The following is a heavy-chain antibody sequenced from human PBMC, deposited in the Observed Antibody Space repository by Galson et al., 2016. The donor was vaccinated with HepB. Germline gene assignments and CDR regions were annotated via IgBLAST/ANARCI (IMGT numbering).Heavy chain of an antibody. D-gene: IGHD2-2*01. CDR1: GFRFSSYA. J-gene: IGHJ3*02. V-gene: IGHV3-23*01. CDR2: ISGTSGVT. CDR3: AKDRASVPDAFDI. Sequence: SLRLSCAASGFRFSSYAMSWVRQAPGKGLEWVSAISGTSGVTYYADSVRGRFTISRDNSKNTLYLQMNSLRAEDTAIYYCAKDRASVPDAFDIWGQGTVVTVSS.